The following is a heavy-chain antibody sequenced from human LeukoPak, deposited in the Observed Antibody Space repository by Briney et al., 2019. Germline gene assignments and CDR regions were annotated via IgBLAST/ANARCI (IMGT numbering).Heavy chain of an antibody. CDR3: ARATDDIVVVGEGGIDY. D-gene: IGHD2-15*01. V-gene: IGHV3-30*04. J-gene: IGHJ4*02. CDR1: GFTFSSYA. CDR2: ISYDGSNK. Sequence: PGGSLRLSCAASGFTFSSYAMHWVRQAPGKGLEWVAVISYDGSNKYYADSVKGRFTISRDNSKNTLYPQMNSLRAEDTAVYYCARATDDIVVVGEGGIDYWGQGTLVTVSS.